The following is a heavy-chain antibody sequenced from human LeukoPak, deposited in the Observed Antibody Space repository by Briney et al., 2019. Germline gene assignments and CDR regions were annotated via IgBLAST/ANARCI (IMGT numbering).Heavy chain of an antibody. V-gene: IGHV3-13*04. Sequence: GGSLRLSCAASGFAFSSYDMHWVRHATGKGVEWVSAIGTAGDTYYPGSVKCRFTISRENAKHSLYLQLNSLRAGDTAVYYCARAYRGYYGSGSYYNDAFDIWGQGTMVTVSS. CDR3: ARAYRGYYGSGSYYNDAFDI. J-gene: IGHJ3*02. CDR2: IGTAGDT. CDR1: GFAFSSYD. D-gene: IGHD3-10*01.